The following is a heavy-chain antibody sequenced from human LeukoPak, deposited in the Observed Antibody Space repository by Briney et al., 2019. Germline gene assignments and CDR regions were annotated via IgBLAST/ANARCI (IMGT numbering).Heavy chain of an antibody. V-gene: IGHV3-21*01. CDR2: ISSSSSYI. J-gene: IGHJ4*02. D-gene: IGHD1-26*01. CDR3: AGASRNFGSYALDY. CDR1: GFTFSSYS. Sequence: GGSLRLSCAASGFTFSSYSMNWVRQAPGKGLEWVSSISSSSSYIYYADSVKGRFTISRDNSKNTLYLQMNSLRAEDTAVYYCAGASRNFGSYALDYWGQGTLVTVSS.